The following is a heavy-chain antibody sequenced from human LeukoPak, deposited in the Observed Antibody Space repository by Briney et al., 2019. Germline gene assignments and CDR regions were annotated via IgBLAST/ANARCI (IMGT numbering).Heavy chain of an antibody. CDR2: INPNSGGT. J-gene: IGHJ4*02. CDR3: AGHYYDSSGYYSSDY. V-gene: IGHV1-2*02. D-gene: IGHD3-22*01. CDR1: GYTFTGYY. Sequence: ASVKVSCKASGYTFTGYYMHWVRQAPGQGLEWMGWINPNSGGTNYAQKFQGRVTMTRDTSISTAYMELSRLRSDDTAVYYCAGHYYDSSGYYSSDYWGQGILVTVSS.